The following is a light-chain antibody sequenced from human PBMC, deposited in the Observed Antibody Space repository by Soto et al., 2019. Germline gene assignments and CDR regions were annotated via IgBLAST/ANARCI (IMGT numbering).Light chain of an antibody. V-gene: IGLV2-14*01. CDR3: SSYTSSSTPYV. CDR1: SIDVGGSNY. Sequence: QSALTQPASVSGSPGQSITISCTGTSIDVGGSNYVSWYQHHPGKAPKLMLYEVTNRPSGVSNRFSGSKSGNTASLTISGLQAEDEADYYCSSYTSSSTPYVFGTGTKLTVL. J-gene: IGLJ1*01. CDR2: EVT.